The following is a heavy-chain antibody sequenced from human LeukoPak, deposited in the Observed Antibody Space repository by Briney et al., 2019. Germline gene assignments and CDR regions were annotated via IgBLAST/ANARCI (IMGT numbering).Heavy chain of an antibody. Sequence: GGSLRLSCVGSRFPPGKYAMSWVRQAPGKGLEWVSDISGSGGSKYYADSVRGRFTISRDNSKDTLFLQMSSLRADDTAKYYCAKEPEPFLEWHFDNWGQGTLVIVSS. CDR1: RFPPGKYA. CDR2: ISGSGGSK. CDR3: AKEPEPFLEWHFDN. V-gene: IGHV3-23*01. D-gene: IGHD3-3*02. J-gene: IGHJ4*02.